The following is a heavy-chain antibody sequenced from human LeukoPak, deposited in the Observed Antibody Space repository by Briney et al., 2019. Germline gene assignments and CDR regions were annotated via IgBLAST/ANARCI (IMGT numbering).Heavy chain of an antibody. CDR2: ISSSSSYI. J-gene: IGHJ6*02. CDR3: ACYGVTHGLDV. V-gene: IGHV3-21*01. CDR1: GFTFSSYS. Sequence: GGSLRLSCAASGFTFSSYSMNWVRQAPGKGLEWVSSISSSSSYIYYADSVKGRFTISRDNAKNSVYLQMNSLRPEDTAIYYCACYGVTHGLDVWGQGTTVTVSS. D-gene: IGHD2-15*01.